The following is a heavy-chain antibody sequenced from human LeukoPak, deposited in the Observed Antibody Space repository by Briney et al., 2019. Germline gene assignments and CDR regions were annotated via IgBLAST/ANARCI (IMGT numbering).Heavy chain of an antibody. D-gene: IGHD3-22*01. V-gene: IGHV4-39*01. J-gene: IGHJ4*02. Sequence: PSETLSLTCTVSRGSINISDYYWGWIRQPPGKGLEWIGSMHYSGSTYYNPSLKSRVTISVDTSKNQFSLKVSSVTAADTAVYYCARPGTIDSGRPCNWGQGTLVTVSS. CDR2: MHYSGST. CDR1: RGSINISDYY. CDR3: ARPGTIDSGRPCN.